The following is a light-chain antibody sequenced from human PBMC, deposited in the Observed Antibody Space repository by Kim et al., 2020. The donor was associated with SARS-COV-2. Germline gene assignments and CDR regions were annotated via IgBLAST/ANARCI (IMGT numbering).Light chain of an antibody. CDR1: SSDVGHCTY. CDR3: TSCTTSNTWV. Sequence: QSALTQPASVSVSPGQSITISCTGTSSDVGHCTYVSWYQQHPGKAPKLIICEVSERPSGVSNRFSGSKSDNTASLTISGLQAEDEADYYCTSCTTSNTWVFGGGTKMTVL. CDR2: EVS. J-gene: IGLJ3*02. V-gene: IGLV2-14*01.